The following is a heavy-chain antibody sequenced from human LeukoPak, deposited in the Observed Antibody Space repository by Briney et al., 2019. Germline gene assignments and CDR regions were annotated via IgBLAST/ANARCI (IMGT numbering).Heavy chain of an antibody. J-gene: IGHJ6*03. CDR2: TYYRSKWYN. V-gene: IGHV6-1*01. CDR3: ARGRSASGYSYGYYYYYMDV. CDR1: GDSVSSNSAA. Sequence: SQTLSLTCAISGDSVSSNSAAWNWIRQSPSRGLEWLGRTYYRSKWYNDYAVSVKSRITINPDTSKNQFSLQLNSVTPEDTAVYYCARGRSASGYSYGYYYYYMDVWGKGTTVTVSS. D-gene: IGHD5-18*01.